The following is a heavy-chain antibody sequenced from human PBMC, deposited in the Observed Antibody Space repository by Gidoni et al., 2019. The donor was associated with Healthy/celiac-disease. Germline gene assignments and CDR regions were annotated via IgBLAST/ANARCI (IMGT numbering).Heavy chain of an antibody. Sequence: EVQLLESGGGLVQPGGSLRLSCAASGLPFSSYAMSWVRQAPGKGLEWVSAISGSGGSTYYADSVKGRFTISRDNSKNTLYLQMNSLRAEDTAVYYCAKDKSSSGWYSYWGQGNPGHRLL. D-gene: IGHD6-19*01. CDR3: AKDKSSSGWYSY. V-gene: IGHV3-23*01. CDR2: ISGSGGST. CDR1: GLPFSSYA. J-gene: IGHJ4*02.